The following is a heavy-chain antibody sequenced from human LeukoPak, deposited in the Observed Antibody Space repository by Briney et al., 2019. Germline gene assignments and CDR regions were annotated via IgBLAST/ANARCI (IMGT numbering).Heavy chain of an antibody. CDR3: ARDPEYYYGSGSYYYYFDY. J-gene: IGHJ4*02. Sequence: ASVKVSCKASGYTFTGYYMHWVRQAPGQGLEWMGWINPNSGGTNYAQKFQGRVTMTRDTSISTAYMELSRLRSDDTAVYYCARDPEYYYGSGSYYYYFDYWGQGTLVTVSS. V-gene: IGHV1-2*02. D-gene: IGHD3-10*01. CDR2: INPNSGGT. CDR1: GYTFTGYY.